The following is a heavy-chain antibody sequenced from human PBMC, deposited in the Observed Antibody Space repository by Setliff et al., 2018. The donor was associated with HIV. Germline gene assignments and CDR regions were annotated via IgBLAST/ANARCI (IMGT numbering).Heavy chain of an antibody. Sequence: GGSLRLSCAASGFTFSSYAMAWVRQTPGQGLEWVSVITGWGFNTWYTDSVKGRFTISRDNSDNTLYLQMNSLSAEDTATYYCAKGTLEHCNGATCPYLFDYWGRGTLVTVSS. CDR1: GFTFSSYA. J-gene: IGHJ4*02. CDR2: ITGWGFNT. V-gene: IGHV3-23*01. CDR3: AKGTLEHCNGATCPYLFDY. D-gene: IGHD2-15*01.